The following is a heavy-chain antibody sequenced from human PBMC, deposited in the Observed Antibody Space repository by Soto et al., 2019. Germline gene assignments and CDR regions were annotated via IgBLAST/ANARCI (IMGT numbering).Heavy chain of an antibody. CDR3: ARDQDEYYDFWSGYGNKYYYYGMDV. V-gene: IGHV3-30-3*01. CDR1: GFTFSSYA. CDR2: ISYDGSNK. J-gene: IGHJ6*02. D-gene: IGHD3-3*01. Sequence: QVQLEESGGGVVQPGRSLRLSCAASGFTFSSYAMHWVRQAPGKGLEWVAVISYDGSNKYYADSVKGRFTISRDNSKNTLYLQMNSLRAEDTAVYYCARDQDEYYDFWSGYGNKYYYYGMDVWGQGTTVTVSS.